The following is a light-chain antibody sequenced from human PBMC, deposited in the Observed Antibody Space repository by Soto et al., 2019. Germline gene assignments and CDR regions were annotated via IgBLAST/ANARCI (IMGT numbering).Light chain of an antibody. CDR3: QQSYSTPQELT. Sequence: DIQMTQSPSSLSASVGDRVTITCRASQSISSYLNWYQQRPGKAPKLLIYAASSLQSGVPSRFSGSGSGTDFTLTISSLQPEDFAAYYWQQSYSTPQELTVGGGTKVEIK. V-gene: IGKV1-39*01. CDR1: QSISSY. CDR2: AAS. J-gene: IGKJ4*01.